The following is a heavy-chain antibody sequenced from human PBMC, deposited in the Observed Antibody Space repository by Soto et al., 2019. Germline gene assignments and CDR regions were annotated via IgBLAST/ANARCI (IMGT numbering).Heavy chain of an antibody. CDR1: EFTFSDYW. CDR2: INYDGSSI. CDR3: ARGGEVTNVFFH. Sequence: ERQLVESGGGLVQPGGSLRLSCTASEFTFSDYWMHWVRQAPGKGLVWVSRINYDGSSITYADSVKGRFTISRDNAKNTLYLQMDSLRADDTAMYYCARGGEVTNVFFHRGRGTLVTVSS. J-gene: IGHJ4*02. V-gene: IGHV3-74*01. D-gene: IGHD4-17*01.